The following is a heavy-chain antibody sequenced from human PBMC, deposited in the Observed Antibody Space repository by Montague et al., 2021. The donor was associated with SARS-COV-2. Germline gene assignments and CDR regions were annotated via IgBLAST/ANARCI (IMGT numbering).Heavy chain of an antibody. D-gene: IGHD6-19*01. Sequence: VKPTQTLTLTCTFSGFSVSTSGLCVSWIRQPPGKALEWLALIDWDDDTYYSTSLKTRLTISKGTSKNQVVLTMTNMDPVDTGTYYWARIPEYSSGGGPDWYFDLWGRGTLVTVSS. J-gene: IGHJ2*01. CDR3: ARIPEYSSGGGPDWYFDL. CDR2: IDWDDDT. V-gene: IGHV2-70*01. CDR1: GFSVSTSGLC.